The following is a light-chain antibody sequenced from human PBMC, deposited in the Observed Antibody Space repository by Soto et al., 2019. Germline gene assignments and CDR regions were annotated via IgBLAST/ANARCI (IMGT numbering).Light chain of an antibody. CDR3: QQYNSG. Sequence: TQSPSTLSESVEDAVTITCRASHTISRWMAWYQHKPGKAPKLLIYKASSVESGVPSRFSGSGSGTEFTLTISSLQPDDFATYYCQQYNSGFGQGNNVDI. CDR1: HTISRW. CDR2: KAS. V-gene: IGKV1-5*03. J-gene: IGKJ1*01.